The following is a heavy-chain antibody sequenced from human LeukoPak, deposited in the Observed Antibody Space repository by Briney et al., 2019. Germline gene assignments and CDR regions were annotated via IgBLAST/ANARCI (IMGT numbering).Heavy chain of an antibody. V-gene: IGHV4-39*07. CDR2: IYYSGST. CDR3: ARGRRRLRLGELSSHFDY. D-gene: IGHD3-16*02. CDR1: GGSISSSSYY. Sequence: SETLSLTCTVSGGSISSSSYYWGWIRQPPGKGLEWIGSIYYSGSTYYNPSLKSRVTISVDTSKNQFSLKLSSVTAADTAVYYCARGRRRLRLGELSSHFDYWGQGTLVTVSS. J-gene: IGHJ4*02.